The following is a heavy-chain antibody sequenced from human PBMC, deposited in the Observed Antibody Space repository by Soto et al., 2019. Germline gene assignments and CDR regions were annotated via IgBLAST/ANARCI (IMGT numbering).Heavy chain of an antibody. D-gene: IGHD3-10*01. CDR1: GGTFSSYT. V-gene: IGHV1-69*02. CDR2: IIPILGIA. J-gene: IGHJ4*02. CDR3: AGSFGSGCYYNSCDY. Sequence: QVQLVQSGAEVKKPGSSVTVSCTVSGGTFSSYTISWVRQAPGQGLEWMGRIIPILGIANYAQKFQGRVSITADESTSTADMELSSLRCEDTAVDYCAGSFGSGCYYNSCDYWGQGTLVTVSS.